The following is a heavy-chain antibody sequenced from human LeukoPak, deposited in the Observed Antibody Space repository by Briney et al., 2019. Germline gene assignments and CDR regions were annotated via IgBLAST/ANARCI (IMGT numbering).Heavy chain of an antibody. CDR1: GYTFTSYD. Sequence: GASVEVSCKASGYTFTSYDINWVRQATGQGLEWMGWMNPNSGNTGYAQKFQGRVTMTRNTSISTAYMELSSLRSEDTAVYYCARGRINPPRLVRWRRTASLYYMDVWGKGTTVTISS. CDR2: MNPNSGNT. J-gene: IGHJ6*03. V-gene: IGHV1-8*01. CDR3: ARGRINPPRLVRWRRTASLYYMDV. D-gene: IGHD3-9*01.